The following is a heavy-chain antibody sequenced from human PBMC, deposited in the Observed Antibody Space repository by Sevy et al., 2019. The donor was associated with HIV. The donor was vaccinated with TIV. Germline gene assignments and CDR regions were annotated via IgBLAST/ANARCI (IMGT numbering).Heavy chain of an antibody. D-gene: IGHD3-3*01. CDR2: IYSGGST. V-gene: IGHV3-66*01. CDR1: GFTVSSSY. J-gene: IGHJ5*02. Sequence: GGSLRLSCAASGFTVSSSYMTWVRQPPGKGLEWDSVIYSGGSTYYADSVKGRFTISRDNSKNTLYLQMNNLRADDTAVYYCARGRAVFGAVAINWFDPWGQGALVTVSS. CDR3: ARGRAVFGAVAINWFDP.